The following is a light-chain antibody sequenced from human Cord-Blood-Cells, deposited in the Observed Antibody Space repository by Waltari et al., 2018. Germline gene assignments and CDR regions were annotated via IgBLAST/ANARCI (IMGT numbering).Light chain of an antibody. CDR1: QSVLYSSNNKNY. CDR3: QQYYSTPPT. Sequence: DIVMTQSPDSLAVSLGGRATITCNSSQSVLYSSNNKNYVAWYQQKPGQPPKLLIYWASTRESGVPDRFSGSGSGTDFTLTISSLQAEDVAVYYCQQYYSTPPTFGQGTKVEIK. J-gene: IGKJ1*01. V-gene: IGKV4-1*01. CDR2: WAS.